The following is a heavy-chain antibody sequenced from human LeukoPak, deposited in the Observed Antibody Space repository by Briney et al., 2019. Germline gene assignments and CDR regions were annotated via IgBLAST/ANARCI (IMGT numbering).Heavy chain of an antibody. Sequence: GGSLRLSCAASGFIFSNAWMSWVRQAPGKGLEWVGRIKSKTDGRTTDHAAPVKGRFTISSDDSKNTLYLQMNSLKTEDTAVYYCTTVSLAYTSSWYLFDYWGRGTLVSVSS. CDR2: IKSKTDGRTT. CDR1: GFIFSNAW. D-gene: IGHD6-13*01. J-gene: IGHJ4*02. CDR3: TTVSLAYTSSWYLFDY. V-gene: IGHV3-15*01.